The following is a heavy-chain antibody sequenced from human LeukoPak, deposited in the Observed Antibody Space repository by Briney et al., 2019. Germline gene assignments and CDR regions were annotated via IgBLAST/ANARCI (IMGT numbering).Heavy chain of an antibody. CDR1: GFSFSSFW. V-gene: IGHV3-7*04. CDR2: IRHDGSEK. D-gene: IGHD2-21*01. J-gene: IGHJ3*01. Sequence: PGGSLRLSCVASGFSFSSFWMTWVRQAPGKGLEWVANIRHDGSEKYCVDSVKGRFTISRDNTKNSLYLQMNSLGAEDTAVYYCVRYSLGSFDVWGQGTMVTVSS. CDR3: VRYSLGSFDV.